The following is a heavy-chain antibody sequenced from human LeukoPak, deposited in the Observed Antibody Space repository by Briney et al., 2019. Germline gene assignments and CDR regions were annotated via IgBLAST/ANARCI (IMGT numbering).Heavy chain of an antibody. CDR3: ARRSIAVAGSFDY. CDR2: ISRSGSTI. D-gene: IGHD6-19*01. J-gene: IGHJ4*02. V-gene: IGHV3-48*03. CDR1: GFTLSSYE. Sequence: GGSLRLSCAPSGFTLSSYEMNWVRHAPGKGLEWVSYISRSGSTIYYADSVKGRFTISRDNAKNSLYLQMNSLRAEDTAVYYCARRSIAVAGSFDYWGQGTLVTVSS.